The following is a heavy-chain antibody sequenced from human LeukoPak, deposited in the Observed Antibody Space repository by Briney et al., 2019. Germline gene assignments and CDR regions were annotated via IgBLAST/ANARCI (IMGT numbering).Heavy chain of an antibody. Sequence: SETLSLTCTVSGGSISTAGYYWSWIRQHPGKGLEWIGYIYYSGNTYYNPSLRSRVTIAVDTSKNQVSLKLSSVTAADTAVYYCARDGYNHFDYWGQGTLVSVSS. CDR2: IYYSGNT. CDR3: ARDGYNHFDY. V-gene: IGHV4-31*03. CDR1: GGSISTAGYY. D-gene: IGHD5-24*01. J-gene: IGHJ4*02.